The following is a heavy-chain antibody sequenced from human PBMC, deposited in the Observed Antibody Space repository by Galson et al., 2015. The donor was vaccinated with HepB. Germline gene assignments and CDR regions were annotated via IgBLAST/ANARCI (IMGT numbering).Heavy chain of an antibody. J-gene: IGHJ4*02. CDR3: ATYYSYYYDSKGVRYFDY. V-gene: IGHV1-24*01. CDR1: GYTLTELS. D-gene: IGHD3-22*01. Sequence: SVKVSCKVSGYTLTELSMHWVRQAPGKGLEWMGGFDPEDGETIYAQKFQGRVTMTEDTSTDTAYMELSSLRSEDTAVYYCATYYSYYYDSKGVRYFDYWGQGTLVTVSS. CDR2: FDPEDGET.